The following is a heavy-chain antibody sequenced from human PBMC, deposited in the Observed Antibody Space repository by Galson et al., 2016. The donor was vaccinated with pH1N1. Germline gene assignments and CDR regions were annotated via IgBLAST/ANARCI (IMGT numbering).Heavy chain of an antibody. D-gene: IGHD1-26*01. V-gene: IGHV4-39*01. CDR3: ARLVRGSYPDPLYYFDF. CDR1: DASSISNNFY. CDR2: IHYSETT. J-gene: IGHJ4*02. Sequence: SETLSLTCTVSDASSISNNFYGGWIRQLPGKGLEWIGNIHYSETTYYNPSLKSRVTISVDTSKNQFSLKLNSVTAADTAVYFCARLVRGSYPDPLYYFDFWGQGTLVTVSS.